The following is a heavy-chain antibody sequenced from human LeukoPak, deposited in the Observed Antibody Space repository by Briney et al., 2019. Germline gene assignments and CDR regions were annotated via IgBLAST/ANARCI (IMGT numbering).Heavy chain of an antibody. CDR1: SGSITNYY. V-gene: IGHV4-4*07. CDR2: IYTSGST. D-gene: IGHD3-10*01. J-gene: IGHJ4*02. CDR3: ARDLGFGELYTLGYFDY. Sequence: SETLSLTCTVSSGSITNYYWSWIRQPAGKGLEWIGRIYTSGSTNYNPSLKSRVTMSVDTSKNQFSLKLSSVTAADTAVYYCARDLGFGELYTLGYFDYWGQGTLVTVSS.